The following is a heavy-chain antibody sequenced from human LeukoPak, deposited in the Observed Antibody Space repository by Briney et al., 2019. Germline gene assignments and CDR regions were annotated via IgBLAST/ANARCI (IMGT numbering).Heavy chain of an antibody. Sequence: SETLSLTCTPSGGSLSGDNYYWSWIRQPPGKGLQWIAYISLSGSTNYNPSLKSRVTISLDTSKNQFSLRLTSVTAADTAVYYCAKTGAPMGGYWGQGTLVTASS. CDR3: AKTGAPMGGY. J-gene: IGHJ4*02. CDR1: GGSLSGDNYY. V-gene: IGHV4-61*01. CDR2: ISLSGST. D-gene: IGHD3-16*01.